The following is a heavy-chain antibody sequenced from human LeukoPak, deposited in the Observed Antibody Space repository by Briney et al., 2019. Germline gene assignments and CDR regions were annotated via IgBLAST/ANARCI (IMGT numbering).Heavy chain of an antibody. D-gene: IGHD2-15*01. V-gene: IGHV4-34*01. CDR3: ARGGYCSGSSCSGFDP. CDR2: INHSGST. CDR1: GGSFSGYY. J-gene: IGHJ5*02. Sequence: KTSETLSLTCAVYGGSFSGYYWSWIRQPPGKGLEWIGEINHSGSTNYNPSLKSRVTISVDTSKNQFSLKLSSVTAADTAVYYCARGGYCSGSSCSGFDPWGQGTLVTVSP.